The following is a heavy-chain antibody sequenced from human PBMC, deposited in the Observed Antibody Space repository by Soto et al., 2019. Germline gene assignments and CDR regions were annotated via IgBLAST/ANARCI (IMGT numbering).Heavy chain of an antibody. J-gene: IGHJ3*01. V-gene: IGHV3-33*01. CDR1: GFTFRNYG. D-gene: IGHD4-17*01. Sequence: QMQLVESGGGVVQPGRSLRLSCAASGFTFRNYGMHWVRQAPGKGLEWVSLILNDGSEEFYRDSVKGRFTISRDNSRNSLYLQMNSLREDDTALYYCMRDDDGVPNALDLWGQGTMVSVS. CDR3: MRDDDGVPNALDL. CDR2: ILNDGSEE.